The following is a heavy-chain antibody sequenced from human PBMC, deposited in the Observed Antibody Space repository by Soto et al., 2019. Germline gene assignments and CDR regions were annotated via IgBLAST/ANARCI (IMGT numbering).Heavy chain of an antibody. J-gene: IGHJ4*02. Sequence: QVQLVQSGAEVKKPGSSVKVSCKASGGTFSSYTISWVRQAPGQGLEWMGRIIPILGIANYAQKFQGRVTITADKSTSTAYMELSSLRSEDTAVYYCAASSYIVVVVAATAGRSWSHDYWGQGTLVTVSS. CDR2: IIPILGIA. D-gene: IGHD2-15*01. V-gene: IGHV1-69*02. CDR1: GGTFSSYT. CDR3: AASSYIVVVVAATAGRSWSHDY.